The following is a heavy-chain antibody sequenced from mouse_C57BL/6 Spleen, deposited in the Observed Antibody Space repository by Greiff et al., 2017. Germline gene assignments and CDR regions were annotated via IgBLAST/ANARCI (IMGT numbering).Heavy chain of an antibody. CDR2: ISYDGSN. D-gene: IGHD4-1*01. J-gene: IGHJ2*01. CDR1: GYSITSGYY. V-gene: IGHV3-6*01. CDR3: ASGSWDSYYFDY. Sequence: QSGPGLVKPSQSLSLTCSVTGYSITSGYYWNWIRQFPGNKLEWMGYISYDGSNNYNPSLKNRISITRDTSKNQFFLKLNSVTTEDTATYYCASGSWDSYYFDYWGQGTTLTVSS.